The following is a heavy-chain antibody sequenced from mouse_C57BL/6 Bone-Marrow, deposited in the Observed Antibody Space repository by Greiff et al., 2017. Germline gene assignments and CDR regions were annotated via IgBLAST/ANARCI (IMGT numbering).Heavy chain of an antibody. CDR3: ARASYYCGSSCLYYFGC. J-gene: IGHJ2*01. CDR2: IYPGSGST. Sequence: QVQLQQPGAELVKPGASVKMSCKASGYTFTSYWITWVKQRPGQGLEWIGDIYPGSGSTNYNEKFKSKATLTVDTSSSTAYMQLSSLTSEDSAVYYCARASYYCGSSCLYYFGCWGQGTTLTVAS. CDR1: GYTFTSYW. V-gene: IGHV1-55*01. D-gene: IGHD1-1*01.